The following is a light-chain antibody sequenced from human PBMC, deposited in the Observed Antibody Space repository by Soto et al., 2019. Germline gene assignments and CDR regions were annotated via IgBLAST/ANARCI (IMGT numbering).Light chain of an antibody. Sequence: DIQMTQSPSTLPASVGDRVTITCRASQSISTWLAWYQQQPGKAPKLLIYKASSLQRGVPSRFSGSGSGTQFTLTINTLQPDDFATYYCQQYDSYPYTFGQGTKLEIK. CDR2: KAS. J-gene: IGKJ2*01. CDR3: QQYDSYPYT. V-gene: IGKV1-5*03. CDR1: QSISTW.